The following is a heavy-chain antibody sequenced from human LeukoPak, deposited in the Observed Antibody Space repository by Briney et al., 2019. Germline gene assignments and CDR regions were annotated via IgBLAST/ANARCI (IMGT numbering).Heavy chain of an antibody. V-gene: IGHV3-49*04. CDR2: IRSKVYGGTP. CDR3: SRDQTPYY. CDR1: GFTFSSYA. J-gene: IGHJ4*02. Sequence: GGSLRLSCAASGFTFSSYAMNWVRQAPGKGLEWVGFIRSKVYGGTPEYAASVKGRFTISRNDSKGIAYLQMNSLKTEDTAVYYCSRDQTPYYWGQGTLVTVSS.